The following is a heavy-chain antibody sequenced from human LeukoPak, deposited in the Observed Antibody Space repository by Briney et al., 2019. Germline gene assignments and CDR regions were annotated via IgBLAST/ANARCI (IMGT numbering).Heavy chain of an antibody. CDR2: ISYDGSNK. J-gene: IGHJ3*02. D-gene: IGHD6-13*01. V-gene: IGHV3-30*04. CDR1: GFTFSSYA. Sequence: HPGGSLRLSCAASGFTFSSYAMHWVRQAPGKGLEWVAVISYDGSNKYYADSVKGRFTISRDNSKNTLYLQMNSLRAEDTAVYYCAKGLVRVVAAGQDAFDIWGQGTMVTVSS. CDR3: AKGLVRVVAAGQDAFDI.